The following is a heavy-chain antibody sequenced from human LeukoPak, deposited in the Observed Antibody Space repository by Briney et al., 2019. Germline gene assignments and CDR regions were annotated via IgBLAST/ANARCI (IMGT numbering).Heavy chain of an antibody. J-gene: IGHJ6*02. V-gene: IGHV1-69*01. CDR3: ASPKPWIQLLGYYGMDV. D-gene: IGHD5-18*01. CDR1: GGTFSSYA. Sequence: SVKVSCKASGGTFSSYAISWVRQAPGQGLEWMGGIIPIFGTANYTQKFQGRVTITADESTSTAYMELSSLRSEDTAVYYCASPKPWIQLLGYYGMDVWGQGTTVTVSS. CDR2: IIPIFGTA.